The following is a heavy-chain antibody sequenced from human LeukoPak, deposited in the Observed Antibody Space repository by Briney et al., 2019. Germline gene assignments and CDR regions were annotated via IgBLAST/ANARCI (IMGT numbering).Heavy chain of an antibody. CDR1: GITFSNYG. CDR2: IRYDGNNK. D-gene: IGHD3-10*01. V-gene: IGHV3-30*02. Sequence: GGSLRLSCGASGITFSNYGMHWVRQAPGKGLEWVAFIRYDGNNKHYADSVKGRFTISRDNAKNSLYLQMNSLRAEDTALYYCAKGLGSGSYQATPDYWGQGTLVTVSS. CDR3: AKGLGSGSYQATPDY. J-gene: IGHJ4*02.